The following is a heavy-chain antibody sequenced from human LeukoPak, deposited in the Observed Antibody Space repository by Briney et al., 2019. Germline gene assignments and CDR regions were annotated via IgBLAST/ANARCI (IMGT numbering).Heavy chain of an antibody. CDR2: IWYDGSNK. V-gene: IGHV3-33*01. J-gene: IGHJ2*01. Sequence: GGSLRLSCVASGFTFSSYGMHWVRQAPGKGLEWVAVIWYDGSNKYYADSVKGRFTISRDNSKNTLYLQMNSLRAEDTAVYYCARDSSGDWYFDLWGRGTLVTVSS. CDR3: ARDSSGDWYFDL. CDR1: GFTFSSYG. D-gene: IGHD3-22*01.